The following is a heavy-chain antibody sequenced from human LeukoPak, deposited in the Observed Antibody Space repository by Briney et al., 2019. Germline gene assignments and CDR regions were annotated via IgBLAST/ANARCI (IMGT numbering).Heavy chain of an antibody. J-gene: IGHJ4*02. D-gene: IGHD2/OR15-2a*01. CDR3: ARAATLRPRHFDY. V-gene: IGHV4-59*01. Sequence: SETLSLTCTVSGGSISSYYWSWIRQPPGKGLEWIGYIYYSGSTNYNPSLKSRVTISVDTSKNQFSLELSSVTAADTAVYYCARAATLRPRHFDYWGQGTLVTVPS. CDR2: IYYSGST. CDR1: GGSISSYY.